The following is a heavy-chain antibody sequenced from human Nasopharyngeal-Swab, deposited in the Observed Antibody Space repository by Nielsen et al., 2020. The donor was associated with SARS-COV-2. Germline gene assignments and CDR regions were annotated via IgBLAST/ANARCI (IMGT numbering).Heavy chain of an antibody. CDR1: GFTFSHAW. Sequence: GESLKISCAASGFTFSHAWMSWVRQAPGKGLEWVSGISRSGGSTYYADSVKGRFTISRDNSKNTLHLQMNSLRVEDTALYYCAARTVSSGWYVGFDYWGQGTLVTVSS. D-gene: IGHD6-19*01. J-gene: IGHJ4*02. CDR3: AARTVSSGWYVGFDY. V-gene: IGHV3-23*01. CDR2: ISRSGGST.